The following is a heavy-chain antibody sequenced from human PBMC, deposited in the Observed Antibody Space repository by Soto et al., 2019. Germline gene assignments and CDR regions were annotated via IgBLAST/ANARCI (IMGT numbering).Heavy chain of an antibody. CDR2: VYSSGST. J-gene: IGHJ5*02. V-gene: IGHV4-59*01. CDR1: GDSITSYN. Sequence: SETLSLTCTVSGDSITSYNWNWLRQPPGKALEWIGYVYSSGSTNYNPSLKSRVTISVDTSRNQFSLKVNSVTAADTAMYYCARRAVVAVTGSLDNWLDPWDQGILVTVSS. D-gene: IGHD2-21*01. CDR3: ARRAVVAVTGSLDNWLDP.